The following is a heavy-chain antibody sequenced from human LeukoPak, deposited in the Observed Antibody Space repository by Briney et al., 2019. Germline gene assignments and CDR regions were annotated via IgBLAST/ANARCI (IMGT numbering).Heavy chain of an antibody. V-gene: IGHV3-33*01. CDR2: MKFDGSNK. CDR3: ARGDDYGDYVFDY. CDR1: GFNFSTYG. Sequence: GTSLRLSCAASGFNFSTYGMHWVRQAPGNGLEWVAFMKFDGSNKYYADSVGGRFTISRDNSLNTVYLQMTSLRVEDTAVYYCARGDDYGDYVFDYWGQGTLVTVSS. D-gene: IGHD4-17*01. J-gene: IGHJ4*02.